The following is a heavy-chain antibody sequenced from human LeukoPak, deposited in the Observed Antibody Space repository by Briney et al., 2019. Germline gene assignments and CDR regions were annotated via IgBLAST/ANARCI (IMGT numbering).Heavy chain of an antibody. CDR2: FDPEDGET. V-gene: IGHV1-24*01. D-gene: IGHD3-9*01. CDR3: ATDLRYDILTGYHN. Sequence: ASVKVSCKVSGYTLTELSMHWVRQAPGKGLEWMGGFDPEDGETIYAQKFQGRVTMTEDTSTDTAYMELSSLRSEDTAVYYCATDLRYDILTGYHNWGQGTLVTVSS. J-gene: IGHJ4*02. CDR1: GYTLTELS.